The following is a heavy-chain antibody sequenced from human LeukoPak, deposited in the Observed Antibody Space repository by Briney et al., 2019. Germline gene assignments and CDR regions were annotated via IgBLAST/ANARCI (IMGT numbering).Heavy chain of an antibody. V-gene: IGHV1-18*01. CDR3: ARVRRSYGAFDI. Sequence: ASVKVSCKASGYTFTSYGISWVRQAPGQGLEWMGWISAYNGNTNYAQKLQGRVTMTTDTSTSTAYMELRSLRSDDTAVYYCARVRRSYGAFDIWAKGQWSPSLQ. J-gene: IGHJ3*02. CDR1: GYTFTSYG. CDR2: ISAYNGNT. D-gene: IGHD3-16*01.